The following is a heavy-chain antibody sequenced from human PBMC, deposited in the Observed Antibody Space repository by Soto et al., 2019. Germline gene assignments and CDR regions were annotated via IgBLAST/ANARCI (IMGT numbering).Heavy chain of an antibody. V-gene: IGHV3-23*01. CDR1: GFTFSSYA. CDR3: AKDRSAPYYYYYYMDV. Sequence: GGSLRLSCAASGFTFSSYAMSWVRQAPGKGLEWVSAISGSGGSTYYADSVKGRFTISRDNSKNTLYLQMNSLRAEDTAVYYCAKDRSAPYYYYYYMDVWGKGITVTVSS. J-gene: IGHJ6*03. CDR2: ISGSGGST.